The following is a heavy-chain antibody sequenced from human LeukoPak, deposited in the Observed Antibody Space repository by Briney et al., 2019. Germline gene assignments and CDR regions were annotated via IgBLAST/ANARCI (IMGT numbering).Heavy chain of an antibody. J-gene: IGHJ4*02. CDR3: TSTFFYGSGSFDY. Sequence: GGSLRLSCAASGFTFSNAWMSWVRQAPGKGLEGVGRIKSKTDGGTTDYAAPVKGRFTISRDDSKNTLYLQMNSLKTEDTAVYYCTSTFFYGSGSFDYWGQGTLVTVSS. CDR1: GFTFSNAW. V-gene: IGHV3-15*01. CDR2: IKSKTDGGTT. D-gene: IGHD3-10*01.